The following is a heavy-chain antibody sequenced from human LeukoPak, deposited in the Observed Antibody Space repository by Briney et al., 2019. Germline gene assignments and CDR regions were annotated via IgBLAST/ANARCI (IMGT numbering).Heavy chain of an antibody. V-gene: IGHV4-59*01. D-gene: IGHD3-10*01. CDR1: GGSISSYY. Sequence: SSETLSLTCTVSGGSISSYYWSWIRQPPGKGLEWIGNIYYSGSTNYNPSLKSRVTISVDTSKNQFSLKLSSVTAADTAVYYCARDMVRGVFDYWGQGTLVTVSS. CDR2: IYYSGST. CDR3: ARDMVRGVFDY. J-gene: IGHJ4*02.